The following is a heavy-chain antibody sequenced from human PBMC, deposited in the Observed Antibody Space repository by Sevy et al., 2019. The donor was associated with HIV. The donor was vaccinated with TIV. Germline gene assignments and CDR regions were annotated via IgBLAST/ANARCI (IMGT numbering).Heavy chain of an antibody. J-gene: IGHJ5*02. Sequence: GGSLRLSCAASGFTFSSYWMNWIRQAPGKVLEWVANMKQDGSEKYYVDSVKGRFTISRDNAKNSLYLEMNTLRAEDTAVYYCATSGGETWGQGTLVTVSS. D-gene: IGHD3-16*01. V-gene: IGHV3-7*01. CDR2: MKQDGSEK. CDR3: ATSGGET. CDR1: GFTFSSYW.